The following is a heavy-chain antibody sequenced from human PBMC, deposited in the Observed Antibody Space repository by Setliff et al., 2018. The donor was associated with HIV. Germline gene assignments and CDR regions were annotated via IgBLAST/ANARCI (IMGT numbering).Heavy chain of an antibody. Sequence: PGGSLRLSCAVSGFTFSSHVMSWVRQAPGKGLEWVSAISGSGGSTYYADSVKGRFTVSRDNSKNTLYLQMKSLRAEDTAVYYCAKMLDIAVPQTGDRKSRIIATLDPWGQGTLVTVSS. D-gene: IGHD3-10*01. CDR3: AKMLDIAVPQTGDRKSRIIATLDP. V-gene: IGHV3-23*01. CDR1: GFTFSSHV. J-gene: IGHJ5*02. CDR2: ISGSGGST.